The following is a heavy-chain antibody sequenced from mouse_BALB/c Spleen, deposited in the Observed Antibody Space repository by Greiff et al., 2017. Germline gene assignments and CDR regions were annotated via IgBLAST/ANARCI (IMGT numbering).Heavy chain of an antibody. CDR1: GFTFSSYA. CDR2: ISSGGST. CDR3: ARCGGAYYRSYFDY. V-gene: IGHV5-6-5*01. D-gene: IGHD2-14*01. J-gene: IGHJ2*01. Sequence: DVMLVESGGGLVKPGGSLKLSCAASGFTFSSYAMSWVRQTPEKRLEWVASISSGGSTYYPDSVKGRFTIYRDNARTILYLQMSSLRSEDTAMYYCARCGGAYYRSYFDYWGQGTTLKVSS.